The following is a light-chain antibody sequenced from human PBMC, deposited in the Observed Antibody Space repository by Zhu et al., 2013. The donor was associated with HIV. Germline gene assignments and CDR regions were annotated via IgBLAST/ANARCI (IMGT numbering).Light chain of an antibody. CDR1: QGISNY. V-gene: IGKV1-39*01. Sequence: DIQMTQSPSSLSASIGDRVTIACRASQGISNYLAWYQQRPGESPKLLISRASSLQSGVPSRFSGSGSGTDFTLTISSLQPEDFATYYCQQSYSTPPRTFGPGTKVDIK. CDR3: QQSYSTPPRT. CDR2: RAS. J-gene: IGKJ3*01.